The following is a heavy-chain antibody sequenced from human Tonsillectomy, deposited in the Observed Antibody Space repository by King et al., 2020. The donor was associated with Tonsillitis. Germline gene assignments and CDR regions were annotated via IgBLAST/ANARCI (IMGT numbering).Heavy chain of an antibody. D-gene: IGHD1-7*01. CDR2: IWYDGNNI. J-gene: IGHJ4*02. Sequence: QLVQSGGGVVQPGRSLRLSCAASGCTFSSCGGHWVRQAPGKGLEWVAVIWYDGNNIYYADSGKGRFTISRDNSKNTLYLQMNSLRAEDTAVYYCARDHPNWNYVFDYWGQGTLVTVSS. V-gene: IGHV3-33*08. CDR1: GCTFSSCG. CDR3: ARDHPNWNYVFDY.